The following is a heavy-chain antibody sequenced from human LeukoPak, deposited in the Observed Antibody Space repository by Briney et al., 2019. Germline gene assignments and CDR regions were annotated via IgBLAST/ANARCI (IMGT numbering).Heavy chain of an antibody. Sequence: ASVKVSCKTSGYTFTSYSISWVRQAPGQGLEWMGWVSAYNGNTNYAQKLQGRVTMTTDTSTSTAYMELRSLRSDDTAVYYCARDRHIVVVTAIPDYYYYGMDVWGQGTTVTVSS. CDR2: VSAYNGNT. CDR1: GYTFTSYS. D-gene: IGHD2-21*02. CDR3: ARDRHIVVVTAIPDYYYYGMDV. J-gene: IGHJ6*02. V-gene: IGHV1-18*01.